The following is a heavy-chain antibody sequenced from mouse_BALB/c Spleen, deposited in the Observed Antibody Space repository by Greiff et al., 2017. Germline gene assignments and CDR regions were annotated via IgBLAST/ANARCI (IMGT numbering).Heavy chain of an antibody. CDR1: GYTFTSYW. J-gene: IGHJ2*01. D-gene: IGHD1-1*01. CDR3: ASAIGSSYYFDY. CDR2: IYPGDGDT. Sequence: QVQLQQSGAELARPGASVKLSCKASGYTFTSYWMQWVKQRPGQGLEWIGAIYPGDGDTRYTQKFKGKATLTADKSSSTAYMQLSSLASEDSAVYYCASAIGSSYYFDYWGQGTTLTVSS. V-gene: IGHV1-87*01.